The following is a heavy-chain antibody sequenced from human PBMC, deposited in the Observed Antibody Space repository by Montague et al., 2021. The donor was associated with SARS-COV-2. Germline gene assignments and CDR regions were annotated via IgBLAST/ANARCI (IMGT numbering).Heavy chain of an antibody. V-gene: IGHV6-1*01. CDR3: ARQPLGYDFVYYYYGMDV. J-gene: IGHJ6*02. Sequence: CAISGDSVSSNSAAWNWIRQSPSRGLEWLGRTYYRSKWYNDYAVSVKSRITINPDISKNQFSLQLYSVTPEDTAVYYCARQPLGYDFVYYYYGMDVWGQGTTVTVSS. CDR1: GDSVSSNSAA. CDR2: TYYRSKWYN. D-gene: IGHD5-12*01.